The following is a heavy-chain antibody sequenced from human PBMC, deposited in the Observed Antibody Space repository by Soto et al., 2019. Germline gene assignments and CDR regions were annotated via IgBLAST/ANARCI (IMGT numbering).Heavy chain of an antibody. CDR1: GYTFTSYG. J-gene: IGHJ1*01. Sequence: QVQLVQSGAEVKKPGASVKVSCKASGYTFTSYGISWVRQAPGQGLEWMGWISAYNGNTNYAQKLQGRVTMTTDTSTSTADMELRSLRSDDTAVYYCARASGIAAAVAEYFQHWGQGTLFTVSS. V-gene: IGHV1-18*01. D-gene: IGHD6-13*01. CDR3: ARASGIAAAVAEYFQH. CDR2: ISAYNGNT.